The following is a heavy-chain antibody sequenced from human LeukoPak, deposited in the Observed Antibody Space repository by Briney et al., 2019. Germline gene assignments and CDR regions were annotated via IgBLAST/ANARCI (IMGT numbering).Heavy chain of an antibody. CDR1: GGSISSSSYY. CDR3: GRHVAADIYFDY. CDR2: IYYSGST. V-gene: IGHV4-39*01. D-gene: IGHD2-2*01. J-gene: IGHJ4*02. Sequence: SETLSLTCTVSGGSISSSSYYWGWIRQPPGKGLEWIGSIYYSGSTYCNPSLKSRVTISVDTSKNQFSLKLSSVTAADTAVYYCGRHVAADIYFDYWGQGTLVTVSS.